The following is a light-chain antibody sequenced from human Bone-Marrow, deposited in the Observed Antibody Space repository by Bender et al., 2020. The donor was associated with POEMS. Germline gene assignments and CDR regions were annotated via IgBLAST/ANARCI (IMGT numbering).Light chain of an antibody. CDR1: SSDVGGYDY. J-gene: IGLJ3*02. V-gene: IGLV2-14*03. Sequence: QSALTQSASVSGSPGQSITISCTGTSSDVGGYDYVSWYQQYPGKAPRLVIYDVSDRPSGISNRFSGSKSGNTASLTISGLQAEDEADYYCSSYSSRGVWVFGGGTRLTVL. CDR3: SSYSSRGVWV. CDR2: DVS.